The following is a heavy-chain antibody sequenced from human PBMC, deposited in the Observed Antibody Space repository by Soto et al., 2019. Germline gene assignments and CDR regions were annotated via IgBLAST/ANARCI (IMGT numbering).Heavy chain of an antibody. V-gene: IGHV4-34*01. CDR2: INHSGST. CDR3: ARDRATMVRGVIPRWFDP. CDR1: GGSFSGYY. Sequence: PSETLSLTCAVYGGSFSGYYWSWIRQPPGKGLEWIGEINHSGSTNYNPSLKSRVTISVDTSKNQFSPKLSSVTAADTAVYYCARDRATMVRGVIPRWFDPWGQGTLVT. D-gene: IGHD3-10*01. J-gene: IGHJ5*02.